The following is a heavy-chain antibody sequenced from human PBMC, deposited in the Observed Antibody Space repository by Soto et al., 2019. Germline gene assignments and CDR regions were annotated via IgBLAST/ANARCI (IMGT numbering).Heavy chain of an antibody. CDR1: GGSVTRSRSP. D-gene: IGHD4-4*01. Sequence: QTLSQTCAIYGGSVTRSRSPWSWIRQSPSRGLEWLGRTYYRSKWYNDYAVSVKSRITINPDTSKNQFSLQLNSVTPEDTAVYYCARGLTTPIKYYYYYYMDVWGKGTTVTVSS. V-gene: IGHV6-1*01. CDR2: TYYRSKWYN. CDR3: ARGLTTPIKYYYYYYMDV. J-gene: IGHJ6*03.